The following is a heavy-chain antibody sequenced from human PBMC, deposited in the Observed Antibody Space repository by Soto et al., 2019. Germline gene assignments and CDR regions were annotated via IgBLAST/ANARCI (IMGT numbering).Heavy chain of an antibody. J-gene: IGHJ4*02. V-gene: IGHV1-69*12. CDR2: IIPIFGTA. Sequence: QVQLVQSGAEVKKPGSSVKVSCKASGGTFSSYAISWVRQAPGQGLEWMGGIIPIFGTANYAQKLQGRVTLTAVESTNTASVQLISVRSEGTVVYYWAISSDCISTSCYIGWGQGALVTFSS. CDR1: GGTFSSYA. CDR3: AISSDCISTSCYIG. D-gene: IGHD2-2*02.